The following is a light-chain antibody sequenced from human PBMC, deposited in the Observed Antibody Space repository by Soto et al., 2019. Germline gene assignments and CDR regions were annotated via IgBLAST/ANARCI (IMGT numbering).Light chain of an antibody. CDR2: EVS. CDR1: SSDVGGYNY. Sequence: QSALTQPPSAFGSPGQSVTISCTGTSSDVGGYNYVSWYQQYPGKAPKLMIYEVSKRPSGVPDRFSGSKSGKTASLTVSGLQAEDEADYYCTSYAGSDIWVFGGGTKLTVL. J-gene: IGLJ3*02. V-gene: IGLV2-8*01. CDR3: TSYAGSDIWV.